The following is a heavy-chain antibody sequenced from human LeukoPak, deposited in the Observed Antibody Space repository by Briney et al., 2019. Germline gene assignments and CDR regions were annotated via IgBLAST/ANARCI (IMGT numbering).Heavy chain of an antibody. J-gene: IGHJ4*02. CDR1: GYTFTAYS. Sequence: GASVKVSCKASGYTFTAYSIHWVRQAPGQGLEWMGWINPNSGATNYAQRFQGRVTMTRDTSISTAYMELSRLRSDDTAVYYCVRQSLGVWGQGTLVTVSS. CDR2: INPNSGAT. D-gene: IGHD3-16*01. V-gene: IGHV1-2*02. CDR3: VRQSLGV.